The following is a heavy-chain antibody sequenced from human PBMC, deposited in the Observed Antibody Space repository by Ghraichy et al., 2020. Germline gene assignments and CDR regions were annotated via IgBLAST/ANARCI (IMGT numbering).Heavy chain of an antibody. Sequence: GGSLRLSCAASGFTVGTDYMTWVLQAPGRGLEWVSVIYNTGTTYYADSVKGRFTFSRDSSNNTLFLQMNSLRAEDTAIYYCARDATHAGRGFDIWGQGTRVTVCS. CDR3: ARDATHAGRGFDI. CDR1: GFTVGTDY. CDR2: IYNTGTT. V-gene: IGHV3-66*01. J-gene: IGHJ3*02.